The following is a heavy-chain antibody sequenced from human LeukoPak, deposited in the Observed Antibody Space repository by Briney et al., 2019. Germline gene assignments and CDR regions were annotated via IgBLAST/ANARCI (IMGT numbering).Heavy chain of an antibody. J-gene: IGHJ3*02. CDR1: GFTFSSYA. D-gene: IGHD3-22*01. CDR3: AKLGYYYDSSGYDTPDPAHGAFDM. CDR2: ISGSGGST. V-gene: IGHV3-23*01. Sequence: PGGSLRLSWAASGFTFSSYAMSWVRQAPGKGLEWVSAISGSGGSTYYADSVKGRFTISRDNSKNTLYLQMNSLRAEDTAVYYCAKLGYYYDSSGYDTPDPAHGAFDMWGQGTMVTVSS.